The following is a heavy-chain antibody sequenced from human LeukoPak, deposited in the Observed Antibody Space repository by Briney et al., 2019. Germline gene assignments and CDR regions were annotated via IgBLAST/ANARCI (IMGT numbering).Heavy chain of an antibody. CDR2: ISSSSSYI. Sequence: GGSLRLSCAASGFTFSSYSMNWVRQAPGKGLEWVSSISSSSSYIYYADSVKGRFTISRDNAKNSLYLQMYSLRAEDTAVYYCARLELYCSGGSCYPHFDYWGQGTLVTVSS. CDR1: GFTFSSYS. CDR3: ARLELYCSGGSCYPHFDY. V-gene: IGHV3-21*01. D-gene: IGHD2-15*01. J-gene: IGHJ4*02.